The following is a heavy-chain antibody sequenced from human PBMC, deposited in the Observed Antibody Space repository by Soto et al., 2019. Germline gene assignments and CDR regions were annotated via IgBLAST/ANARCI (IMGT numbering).Heavy chain of an antibody. J-gene: IGHJ4*02. Sequence: QITLKESGPTLVKPTQTLTLTCTFSGFSLNTDGVGVGWIRQPPGEALEWLALIYWDDDKHYSPSLKRRLTVTQVTSKNQVVLSMTNMDPVDTATYYCVHLHNSGWSSRDYFDIWGQGALVTVSS. V-gene: IGHV2-5*02. CDR1: GFSLNTDGVG. D-gene: IGHD6-19*01. CDR3: VHLHNSGWSSRDYFDI. CDR2: IYWDDDK.